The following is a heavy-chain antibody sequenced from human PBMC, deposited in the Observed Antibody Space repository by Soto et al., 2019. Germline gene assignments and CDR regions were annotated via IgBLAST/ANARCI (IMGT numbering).Heavy chain of an antibody. D-gene: IGHD3-10*01. V-gene: IGHV4-30-2*01. CDR3: ARDYHRLFTDD. CDR2: IYPGGNT. J-gene: IGHJ4*02. CDR1: GAYISSGHCP. Sequence: ILSLTCAFSGAYISSGHCPWTWIRQPPGKGLECIWYIYPGGNTYYSPSLNSRVTISRDNSKNTLYLQMNSLRAEETAVYYCARDYHRLFTDDWGQRTLVTVSS.